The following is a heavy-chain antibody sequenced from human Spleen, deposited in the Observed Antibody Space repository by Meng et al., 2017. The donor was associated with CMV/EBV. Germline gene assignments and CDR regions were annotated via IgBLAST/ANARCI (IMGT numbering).Heavy chain of an antibody. CDR1: GCTFTGYY. Sequence: ASVKVSCKASGCTFTGYYMHWVRQAPGQGLEWMGWINPNSGGTNYAQKFQGRVTMTRDTSISTAYMELSRLRSDDTAVYYCARDLGVWYSSSSPWGQGTLVTVSS. V-gene: IGHV1-2*02. D-gene: IGHD6-13*01. J-gene: IGHJ5*02. CDR3: ARDLGVWYSSSSP. CDR2: INPNSGGT.